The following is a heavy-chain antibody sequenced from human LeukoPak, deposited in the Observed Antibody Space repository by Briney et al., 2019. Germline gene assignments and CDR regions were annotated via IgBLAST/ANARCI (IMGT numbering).Heavy chain of an antibody. CDR2: IEPRDSYS. J-gene: IGHJ5*02. CDR3: ARLGEEWLVHNWFDP. V-gene: IGHV5-10-1*01. Sequence: HGESLKISCKGFGYSFANYWITWVRQMPGKGLEWMGRIEPRDSYSNYSPSFQGHVTISIDKSINTVYLHWNTLKPSDTAMYYCARLGEEWLVHNWFDPWGQGTLVTVSS. CDR1: GYSFANYW. D-gene: IGHD6-19*01.